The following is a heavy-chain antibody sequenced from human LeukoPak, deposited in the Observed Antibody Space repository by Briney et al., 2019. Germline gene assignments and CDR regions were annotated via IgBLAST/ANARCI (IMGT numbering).Heavy chain of an antibody. V-gene: IGHV3-30*02. CDR3: AGISGGITMIDRRDFDY. J-gene: IGHJ4*02. CDR2: IRYDGSNK. Sequence: GGSLRLSCAASGFTFSSYGMHWVRQAPGKGLEWVAFIRYDGSNKYYADSVKGRFTISRDNSKNTLYLQMNSLRAEDTAVYYCAGISGGITMIDRRDFDYWGQGTLVTVSS. D-gene: IGHD3-22*01. CDR1: GFTFSSYG.